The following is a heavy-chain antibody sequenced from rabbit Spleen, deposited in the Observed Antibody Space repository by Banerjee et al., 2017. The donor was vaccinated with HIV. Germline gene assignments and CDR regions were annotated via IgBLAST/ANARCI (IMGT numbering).Heavy chain of an antibody. V-gene: IGHV1S45*01. CDR2: INAATGKP. CDR3: ARDGAGGSYFAL. CDR1: EFPFSDKAV. Sequence: QEQLVESGGGLVKPGASLTLTCKASEFPFSDKAVMCWVRQAPGKGLEWIACINAATGKPVYATWANGRFTISRENAQNTVFLQMTSLTAADTATYFCARDGAGGSYFALWGPGTLVTVS. D-gene: IGHD8-1*01. J-gene: IGHJ4*01.